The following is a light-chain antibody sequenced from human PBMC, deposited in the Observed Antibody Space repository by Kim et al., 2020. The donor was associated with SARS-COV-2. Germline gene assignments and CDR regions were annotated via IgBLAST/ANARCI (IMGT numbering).Light chain of an antibody. CDR3: SSITSNNTRL. Sequence: PSISLTCTGSSSDLGRYDFVAWYRQRPGKAPKLIIYVVLNRPSGVSDRFSASKSDTTAFLTISGLQAEDEADYYCSSITSNNTRLFGGGTQLTVL. J-gene: IGLJ2*01. V-gene: IGLV2-14*03. CDR2: VVL. CDR1: SSDLGRYDF.